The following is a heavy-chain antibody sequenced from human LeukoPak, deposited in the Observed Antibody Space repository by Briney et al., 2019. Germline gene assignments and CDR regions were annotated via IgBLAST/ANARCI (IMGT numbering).Heavy chain of an antibody. CDR2: INPSSGVT. Sequence: ASVKVSCKASAYTFTDYYMHWVRQAPEQGLEWMGWINPSSGVTDYAQKFQGRVTLTRDTSISTAYMELSRLRSDDTAMYYCARIRDGYNPFDYWGQGTPVTVSS. CDR3: ARIRDGYNPFDY. J-gene: IGHJ4*02. V-gene: IGHV1-2*02. D-gene: IGHD5-24*01. CDR1: AYTFTDYY.